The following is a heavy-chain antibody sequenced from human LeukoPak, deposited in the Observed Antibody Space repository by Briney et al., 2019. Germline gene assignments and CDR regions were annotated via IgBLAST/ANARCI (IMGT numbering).Heavy chain of an antibody. Sequence: GGSLRLSCAASGFTFSNYYMTWVRQAPGKGLEWVANINQDGGEKYCVDSLKGRFTISRDNAEKSLYLQMNSLRAEDTAVYYCAREVYGGTYFDFWGQGTLVTVSS. V-gene: IGHV3-7*01. D-gene: IGHD4-23*01. CDR2: INQDGGEK. CDR1: GFTFSNYY. CDR3: AREVYGGTYFDF. J-gene: IGHJ4*02.